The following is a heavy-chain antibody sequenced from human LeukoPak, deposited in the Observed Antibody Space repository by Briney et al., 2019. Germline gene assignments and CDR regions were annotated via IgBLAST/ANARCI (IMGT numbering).Heavy chain of an antibody. D-gene: IGHD5-12*01. V-gene: IGHV4-39*07. CDR2: IYYSGST. Sequence: PSETLSLTCTVSGGSISSSSYYWGWIRQPPGKGLEWIGSIYYSGSTYYNPSLNSRVTISVDTSKNQSSLKLSSVTAADTAVYYCASFVGYDYHYFDYWGQGTLVTVSS. CDR3: ASFVGYDYHYFDY. CDR1: GGSISSSSYY. J-gene: IGHJ4*02.